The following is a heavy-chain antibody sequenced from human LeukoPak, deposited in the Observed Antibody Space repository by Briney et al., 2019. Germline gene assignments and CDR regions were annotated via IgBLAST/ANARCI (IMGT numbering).Heavy chain of an antibody. D-gene: IGHD3-9*01. Sequence: GGSLRLSCAASGFTVSSNYMSWVRQAPGKGLEWVSXIXXGGSTDYADSVKGRFTISRDNSKNTLYLQMNSLRVEDTAVYYCARSSHYDILTGYSEEDAFDIWGQGTMVTVSS. V-gene: IGHV3-53*01. CDR2: IXXGGST. CDR3: ARSSHYDILTGYSEEDAFDI. J-gene: IGHJ3*02. CDR1: GFTVSSNY.